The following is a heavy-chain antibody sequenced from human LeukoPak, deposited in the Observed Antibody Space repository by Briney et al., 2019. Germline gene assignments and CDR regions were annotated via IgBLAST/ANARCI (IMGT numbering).Heavy chain of an antibody. V-gene: IGHV3-30*18. Sequence: GRSLRLSCAASGFTFSSYGMHWVRQAPGKGLEWVAVISYDGSNEYYADSVKGRFTISRDNSKNTLYLQMNSLRAEDTAVYYCAKDSQSSGRSYFDYWGQGTLVTVSS. CDR1: GFTFSSYG. J-gene: IGHJ4*02. CDR3: AKDSQSSGRSYFDY. CDR2: ISYDGSNE. D-gene: IGHD6-19*01.